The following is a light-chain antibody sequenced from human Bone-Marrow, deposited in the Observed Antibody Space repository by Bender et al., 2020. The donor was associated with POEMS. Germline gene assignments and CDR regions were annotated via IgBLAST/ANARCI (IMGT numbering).Light chain of an antibody. J-gene: IGLJ2*01. CDR3: CLYAGSSTLV. CDR1: SSNIGSYDL. V-gene: IGLV2-23*02. Sequence: QSALTQPASVSGSPGQSITISCTGTSSNIGSYDLVSWYQQHPGQAPKLMIYEVSERPSGVPDRFSGSKSGNTASLTVSGLQAEDEADYYCCLYAGSSTLVFGGGTKLTVL. CDR2: EVS.